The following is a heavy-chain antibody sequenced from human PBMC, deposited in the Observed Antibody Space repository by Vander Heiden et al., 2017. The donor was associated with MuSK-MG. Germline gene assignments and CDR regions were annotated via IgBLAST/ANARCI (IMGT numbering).Heavy chain of an antibody. V-gene: IGHV3-30*04. J-gene: IGHJ6*03. Sequence: QVQLVESGGGVVQPGRSLRLSCAASGFTFNNYAMHWVRQAPGKGLEWVAVISYAGSNKNYADSVKGRFTISRDNSKNTLFLQMNSLRAEDTAVYYCARSDSDRGPPPNFYYYYYYMDVWGKGTTVTVSS. CDR3: ARSDSDRGPPPNFYYYYYYMDV. CDR1: GFTFNNYA. D-gene: IGHD3-10*02. CDR2: ISYAGSNK.